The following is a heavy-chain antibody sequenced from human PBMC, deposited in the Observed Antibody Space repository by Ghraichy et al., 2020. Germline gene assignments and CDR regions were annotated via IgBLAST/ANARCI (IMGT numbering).Heavy chain of an antibody. Sequence: SETLSLTCTVSGGPMTGYYWNWIRQSPGKELEWIGYMYYSGSTNYNPSLKRRVTVSIDTSKNQVSLKLTSMTAADTAVYYCARVRAEGHAFYYYYGIDVWGQGTSVTVSS. CDR1: GGPMTGYY. V-gene: IGHV4-59*01. J-gene: IGHJ6*02. CDR2: MYYSGST. CDR3: ARVRAEGHAFYYYYGIDV.